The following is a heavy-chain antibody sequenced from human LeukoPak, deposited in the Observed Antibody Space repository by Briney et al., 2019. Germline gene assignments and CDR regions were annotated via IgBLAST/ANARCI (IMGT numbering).Heavy chain of an antibody. J-gene: IGHJ5*02. V-gene: IGHV3-23*01. CDR1: GFTFSSYA. CDR3: ARENSPRYYYGSGSYYNGDLGWFDP. CDR2: ISGSGGGT. D-gene: IGHD3-10*01. Sequence: GGSLRLSCAASGFTFSSYAMSWVRQAPGKGLEWVSSISGSGGGTYYADSVKGRFTISRDNSKNMQYLQMNSLRAEDTAVYYCARENSPRYYYGSGSYYNGDLGWFDPWGQGTLVTVSS.